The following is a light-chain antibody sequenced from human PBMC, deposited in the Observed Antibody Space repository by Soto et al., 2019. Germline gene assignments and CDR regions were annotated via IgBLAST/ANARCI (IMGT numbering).Light chain of an antibody. CDR3: QQSKTFPQLS. Sequence: DIQMTQSPSSVSASVGDRVSITCRASQGIASWLAWFQQKPGKAPKLLIYGASTLQIGVPPRFIGSGSGTDFTLTISSLQPEDFATYYCQQSKTFPQLSFGGGTKVEIK. V-gene: IGKV1-12*01. J-gene: IGKJ4*01. CDR1: QGIASW. CDR2: GAS.